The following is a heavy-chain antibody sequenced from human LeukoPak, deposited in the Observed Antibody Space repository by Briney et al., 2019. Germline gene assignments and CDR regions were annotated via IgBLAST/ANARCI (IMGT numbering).Heavy chain of an antibody. CDR1: GGSISSGGYY. CDR2: IYTSGST. D-gene: IGHD5-18*01. V-gene: IGHV4-61*02. Sequence: SQTLSLTCTVSGGSISSGGYYWSWIRQPAGKGLEWIGRIYTSGSTNYNPSLKSRVTMSVDTSKNQFSLKLSSVTAADTAVYYCARSFYSYGYSWGQGTLVTVSS. J-gene: IGHJ4*02. CDR3: ARSFYSYGYS.